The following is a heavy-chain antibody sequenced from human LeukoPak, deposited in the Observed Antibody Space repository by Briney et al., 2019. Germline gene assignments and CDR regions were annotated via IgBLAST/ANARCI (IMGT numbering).Heavy chain of an antibody. D-gene: IGHD6-13*01. Sequence: SETLSLTCTVSGGSISGHYWSWSRQAPGTGLEWIGYIFHSGTTNYNPSIKSRVTISVDTSKNQFSLKLSSVTAADTAVYYCARHHRRIAFDYWGQGTLVTVSS. V-gene: IGHV4-59*08. J-gene: IGHJ4*02. CDR2: IFHSGTT. CDR1: GGSISGHY. CDR3: ARHHRRIAFDY.